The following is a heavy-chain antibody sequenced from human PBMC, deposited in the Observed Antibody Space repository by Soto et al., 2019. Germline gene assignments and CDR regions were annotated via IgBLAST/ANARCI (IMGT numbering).Heavy chain of an antibody. V-gene: IGHV3-30*18. CDR2: ISYDGSNK. D-gene: IGHD3-9*01. Sequence: GGSLRLSCAASGFTFSSYGMHWVRQAPGKGLEWVAVISYDGSNKYYADSVKGRFTISRDNSKNTLYLQMNSLRAEDTAVYYCAKDLPGGGPYYDILTGPLDYWGQGTLVTVSS. CDR3: AKDLPGGGPYYDILTGPLDY. J-gene: IGHJ4*02. CDR1: GFTFSSYG.